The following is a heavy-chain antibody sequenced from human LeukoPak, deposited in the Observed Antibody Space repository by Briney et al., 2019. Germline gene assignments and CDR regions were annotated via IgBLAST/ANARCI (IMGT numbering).Heavy chain of an antibody. Sequence: GGSLRLSCAASGXTFSSYSMNWVRQAPGKGLEWVSSISSSSSYIYYADSVKGRFTISRDNSKNTLYLQMNSLRAEDTAVYYCARGYSSSWYSGLGYWGQGTLVTVSS. CDR3: ARGYSSSWYSGLGY. CDR2: ISSSSSYI. D-gene: IGHD6-13*01. J-gene: IGHJ4*02. CDR1: GXTFSSYS. V-gene: IGHV3-21*01.